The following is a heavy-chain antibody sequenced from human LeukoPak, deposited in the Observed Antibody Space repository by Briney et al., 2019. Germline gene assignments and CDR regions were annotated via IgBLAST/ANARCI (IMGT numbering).Heavy chain of an antibody. CDR2: ISDDGSKK. Sequence: GGSLRLSCAGSGFTFSRYGMHWVRQAPGKGLECVALISDDGSKKYYADSVKGQFTISRDDSKNTLYLQMSSLRAEDTAMYYCARWNGDFLTGYYLDDWGQGTLVTVSS. CDR1: GFTFSRYG. D-gene: IGHD3/OR15-3a*01. J-gene: IGHJ4*02. V-gene: IGHV3-30*03. CDR3: ARWNGDFLTGYYLDD.